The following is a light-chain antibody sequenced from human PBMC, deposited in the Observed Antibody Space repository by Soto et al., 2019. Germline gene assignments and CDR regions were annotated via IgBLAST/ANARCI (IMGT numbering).Light chain of an antibody. Sequence: IQMTQSPSTLSASVGDRVTITCRASQSISSWLAWYQQKPGKAPKLLIYDASSLESGVPSRFSGSGSGTEFTLTISILQPDDFAAYYCQQYNSYSRTFGQGTKVEIK. CDR2: DAS. CDR1: QSISSW. J-gene: IGKJ1*01. V-gene: IGKV1-5*01. CDR3: QQYNSYSRT.